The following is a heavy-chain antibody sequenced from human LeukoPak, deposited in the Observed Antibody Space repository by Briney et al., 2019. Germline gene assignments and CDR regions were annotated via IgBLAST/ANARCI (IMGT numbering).Heavy chain of an antibody. CDR1: GFTFSSYA. J-gene: IGHJ3*02. CDR2: TSYDGNNK. Sequence: GGSLRLSCAASGFTFSSYAMSWVRQAPGKGLEWVAVTSYDGNNKYYADSVKGRFTISRDNSKNTQFLQMNSLRGEDTAVYYCARARDRWELRGAFDIWGQGTMVAVSS. V-gene: IGHV3-30-3*01. D-gene: IGHD1-26*01. CDR3: ARARDRWELRGAFDI.